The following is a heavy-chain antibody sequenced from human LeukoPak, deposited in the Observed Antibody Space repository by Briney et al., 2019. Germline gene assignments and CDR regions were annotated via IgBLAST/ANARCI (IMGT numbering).Heavy chain of an antibody. CDR3: ARGAEGWFDP. J-gene: IGHJ5*02. CDR2: IIPILGIA. Sequence: SVKVSCKASGGTFSSYAISWVRQAPGQGVEWMGRIIPILGIANYAQKFQGRVTITTDKSTSTAYMELSSLRSDDTAVYYCARGAEGWFDPWGQGTLVTVFS. D-gene: IGHD6-19*01. CDR1: GGTFSSYA. V-gene: IGHV1-69*04.